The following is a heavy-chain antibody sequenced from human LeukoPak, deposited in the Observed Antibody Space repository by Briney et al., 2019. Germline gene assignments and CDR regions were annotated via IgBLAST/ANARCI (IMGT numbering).Heavy chain of an antibody. V-gene: IGHV4-34*01. Sequence: SETLSLTCAVYGGSFSGYYWSWIRQPPGKGLEWIGEINHSGSTNYNPSLKSRVTISVDTSKNQFSLKLSSVTAADTAVYYCARGGDRTRYYFDYWGQGTLVPVSS. J-gene: IGHJ4*02. D-gene: IGHD2-21*02. CDR2: INHSGST. CDR1: GGSFSGYY. CDR3: ARGGDRTRYYFDY.